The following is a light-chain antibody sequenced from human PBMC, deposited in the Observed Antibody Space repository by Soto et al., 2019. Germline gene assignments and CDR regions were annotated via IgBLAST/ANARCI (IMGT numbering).Light chain of an antibody. V-gene: IGKV3-15*01. CDR1: RNINRK. CDR2: GAS. CDR3: QQYYDYPPLI. Sequence: EIVMTQSPATLSVSPGERATLSCRASRNINRKLAWYQQKPGQAPRLLISGASTRATGIPARFSVSGSGIEFTLTISSLQSEDFAVYYCQQYYDYPPLIFGGGTKVEIK. J-gene: IGKJ4*01.